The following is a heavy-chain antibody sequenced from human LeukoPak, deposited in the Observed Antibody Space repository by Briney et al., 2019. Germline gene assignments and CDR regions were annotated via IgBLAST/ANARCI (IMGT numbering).Heavy chain of an antibody. J-gene: IGHJ4*02. CDR1: GLTFSSYA. D-gene: IGHD2-15*01. CDR2: ISGSGDNT. Sequence: GGSLRLSCAASGLTFSSYAMSWVRQAPGKGLEWVSVISGSGDNTYYADSVKGRFTISRDNSKNALYLQMNSLRAEDTAVYYCAKDSSASCYSPLDYWGQGTLVTVS. CDR3: AKDSSASCYSPLDY. V-gene: IGHV3-23*01.